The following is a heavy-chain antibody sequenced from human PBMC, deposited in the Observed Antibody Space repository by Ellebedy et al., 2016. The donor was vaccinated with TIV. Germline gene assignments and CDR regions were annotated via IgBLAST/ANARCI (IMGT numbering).Heavy chain of an antibody. J-gene: IGHJ6*02. V-gene: IGHV3-7*03. CDR3: ARDTYPYAMDV. CDR2: INQDGSEI. Sequence: PGGSLRLSCAVSGFPFSNYWMSWARQSPGQGLEWVATINQDGSEIHYVDHVKGLFTISRDNAKNSLYLKMNSLRVEDTALYYCARDTYPYAMDVWGQGTTVTVSS. D-gene: IGHD2-2*02. CDR1: GFPFSNYW.